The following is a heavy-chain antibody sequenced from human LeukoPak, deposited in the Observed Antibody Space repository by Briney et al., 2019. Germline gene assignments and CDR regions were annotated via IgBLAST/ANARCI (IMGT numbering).Heavy chain of an antibody. CDR3: AKSSAMVNDAFDI. J-gene: IGHJ3*02. V-gene: IGHV1-2*02. Sequence: GASVKVSCKASGYTFTDYYMHWVRLAPGKGLEWMGWINPNSGGTNYAQKFQGRVTMTRDTSISTAYMELSRLRSDDTAVYYCAKSSAMVNDAFDIWGQGTMVTVSS. CDR1: GYTFTDYY. CDR2: INPNSGGT. D-gene: IGHD5-18*01.